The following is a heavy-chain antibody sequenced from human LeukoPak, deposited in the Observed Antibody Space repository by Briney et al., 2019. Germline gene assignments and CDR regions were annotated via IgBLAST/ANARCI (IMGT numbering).Heavy chain of an antibody. CDR3: AKDILRDLVLITYALQGYYYGMDV. V-gene: IGHV3-23*01. CDR1: GFTFSSYA. CDR2: ISGRGGST. J-gene: IGHJ6*02. Sequence: GGSLRLSCAASGFTFSSYAMSWVRQAPGKGLEWVSTISGRGGSTYYADSVKGRFTISRDNSKNTLYLQMNSLRAEDTAVYYCAKDILRDLVLITYALQGYYYGMDVWGQGTTVTVSS. D-gene: IGHD2-8*01.